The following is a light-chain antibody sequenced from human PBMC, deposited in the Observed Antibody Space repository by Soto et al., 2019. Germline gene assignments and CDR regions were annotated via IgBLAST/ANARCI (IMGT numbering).Light chain of an antibody. CDR3: SSYTSSSTYV. CDR2: EVS. Sequence: QSALTQPPSASGSPGQSVAISCTGTSIDVGGYNYVSWYQQHPGKAPKLMIYEVSNRPSGVSNRFSGSKSGNTASLTISGLQAEDEADYYCSSYTSSSTYVFGTGTKVTVL. V-gene: IGLV2-14*01. CDR1: SIDVGGYNY. J-gene: IGLJ1*01.